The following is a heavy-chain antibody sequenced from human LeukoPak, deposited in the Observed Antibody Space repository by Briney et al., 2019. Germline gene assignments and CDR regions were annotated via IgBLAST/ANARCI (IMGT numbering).Heavy chain of an antibody. CDR2: IYYSGST. CDR1: GGSISSYY. J-gene: IGHJ4*02. Sequence: PSETLSLTCTVSGGSISSYYWSWIRQPPGKGLEWIGYIYYSGSTNYNPSLKSRVTISVDTSKNQFSLKLSSVTAADTAVYYCARLRRYCSDRSCYYFDYWGQGTLVTVSS. V-gene: IGHV4-59*08. D-gene: IGHD2-15*01. CDR3: ARLRRYCSDRSCYYFDY.